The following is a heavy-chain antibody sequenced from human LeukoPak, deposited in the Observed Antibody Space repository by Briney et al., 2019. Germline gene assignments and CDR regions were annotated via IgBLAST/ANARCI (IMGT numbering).Heavy chain of an antibody. Sequence: GGSLRLSCTASGFTFGDYAMSWVRQAPGKGLEWVGFIRSKAYGGTTEYAASVKGRFTISRDDSQSIAYLQMNSLKTEDTAVYYCTRVGSYYYDSSGYYYGDYWGQGTLVTVSS. CDR3: TRVGSYYYDSSGYYYGDY. D-gene: IGHD3-22*01. CDR1: GFTFGDYA. CDR2: IRSKAYGGTT. J-gene: IGHJ4*02. V-gene: IGHV3-49*04.